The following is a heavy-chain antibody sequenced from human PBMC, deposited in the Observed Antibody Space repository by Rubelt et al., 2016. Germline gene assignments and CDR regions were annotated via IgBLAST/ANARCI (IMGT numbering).Heavy chain of an antibody. CDR1: GGSISSSNYY. V-gene: IGHV4-39*01. Sequence: QLQLQESGPGLVKPSETLSLICTVSGGSISSSNYYWGWIRQPPGKGLEWIGSIHYTGSTFYDPSLQSRVTISVDTSKNQFSLKLTSVTAADTSVYYCAGRTNWFDPWGQGTLVTVSS. CDR2: IHYTGST. CDR3: AGRTNWFDP. J-gene: IGHJ5*02.